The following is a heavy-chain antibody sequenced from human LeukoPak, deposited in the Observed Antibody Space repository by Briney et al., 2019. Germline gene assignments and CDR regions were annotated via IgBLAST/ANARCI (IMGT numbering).Heavy chain of an antibody. J-gene: IGHJ5*02. CDR3: ARVVAGRRFDP. CDR1: GGSINSYY. Sequence: SETLSLTCAVSGGSINSYYWSWIRQPPGKGLEWIGYIYYSGSTNYNPSLKSRVTISVDTSKNQFSLKLSSVTAADTAVYYCARVVAGRRFDPWGQGTLVTVSS. V-gene: IGHV4-59*01. CDR2: IYYSGST. D-gene: IGHD6-19*01.